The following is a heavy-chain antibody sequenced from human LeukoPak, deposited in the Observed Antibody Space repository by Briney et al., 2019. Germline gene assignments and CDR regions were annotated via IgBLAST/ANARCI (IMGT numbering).Heavy chain of an antibody. D-gene: IGHD6-19*01. Sequence: PGGSLRLSCVASGFIFPNFAMTWVRQAPGERLEWVSAIRGSGDRTSYADSLKGRFTISRDKSKNTLYLQMNNLRAEDTAVYYCARDDAVDGGYLDYWGQGALVTVSS. CDR1: GFIFPNFA. CDR3: ARDDAVDGGYLDY. CDR2: IRGSGDRT. J-gene: IGHJ4*02. V-gene: IGHV3-23*01.